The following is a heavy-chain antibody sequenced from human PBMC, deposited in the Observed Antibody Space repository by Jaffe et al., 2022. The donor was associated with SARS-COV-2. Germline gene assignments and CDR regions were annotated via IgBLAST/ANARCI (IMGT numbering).Heavy chain of an antibody. CDR2: IKSKTDGGTT. CDR3: TTDFPGSSSWDHWYFDL. D-gene: IGHD6-13*01. CDR1: GFTFSNAW. V-gene: IGHV3-15*01. J-gene: IGHJ2*01. Sequence: EVQLVESGGGLVKPGGSLRLSCAASGFTFSNAWMSWVRQAPGKGLEWVGRIKSKTDGGTTDYAAPVKGRFTISRDDSKNTLYLQMNSLKTEDTAVYYCTTDFPGSSSWDHWYFDLWGRGTLVTVSS.